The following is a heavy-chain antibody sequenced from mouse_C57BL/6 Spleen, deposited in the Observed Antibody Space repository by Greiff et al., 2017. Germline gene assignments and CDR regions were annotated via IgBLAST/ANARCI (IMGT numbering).Heavy chain of an antibody. J-gene: IGHJ2*01. CDR3: AREVTTEYYFDY. V-gene: IGHV1-54*01. D-gene: IGHD2-2*01. Sequence: QVQLQQSGAELVRPGTSVKVSCKASGYAFTNYLIEWVKQRPGQGLEWIGVINPGSGGTNYNEKFKGKATLPADKSSSTAYMQLSSRTSEDSAVYVCAREVTTEYYFDYWGQGTTLTVSS. CDR1: GYAFTNYL. CDR2: INPGSGGT.